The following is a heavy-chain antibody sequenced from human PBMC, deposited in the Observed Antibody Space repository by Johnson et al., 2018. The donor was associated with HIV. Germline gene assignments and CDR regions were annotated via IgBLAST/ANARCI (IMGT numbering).Heavy chain of an antibody. CDR1: GFTFDDYG. J-gene: IGHJ3*02. D-gene: IGHD4-11*01. CDR3: ARDSRYNNYGGGSVGAFDI. CDR2: IKQDGSEK. V-gene: IGHV3-7*01. Sequence: VQLVESGGGVVQPGRSLRLSCEASGFTFDDYGMSWVRQAPGKGLEWVANIKQDGSEKYYVDSVKGRFTISRDNSKNTLYLQMNSLRTEDTAVYYCARDSRYNNYGGGSVGAFDIWGQGTTVTVSS.